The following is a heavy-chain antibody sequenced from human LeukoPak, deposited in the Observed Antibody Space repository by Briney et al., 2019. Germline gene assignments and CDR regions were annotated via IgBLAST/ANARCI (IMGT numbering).Heavy chain of an antibody. CDR2: INHSGST. Sequence: PSETLSLTCAVYGGSFSGYYWSWIRQPPGKGLEWIGEINHSGSTNYNPSLKSRDTISVDTSKNQFSLKLSSVTAADTAVYYCARATFLDYWGQGTLVTVSS. CDR3: ARATFLDY. J-gene: IGHJ4*02. V-gene: IGHV4-34*01. CDR1: GGSFSGYY. D-gene: IGHD2-21*01.